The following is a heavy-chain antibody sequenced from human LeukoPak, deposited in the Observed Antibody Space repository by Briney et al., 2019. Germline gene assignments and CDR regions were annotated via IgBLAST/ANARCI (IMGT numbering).Heavy chain of an antibody. CDR2: INPNSGGT. D-gene: IGHD3-22*01. J-gene: IGHJ3*02. V-gene: IGHV1-2*02. Sequence: ASVKVSCKASGYTFTGYYMHWVRQAPGQGLEWMGWINPNSGGTNYAQKFQGRVTMTRDTSISTAYMELSRLRSDDTAVYYCARVMAYYYDSSGYHRGGAFDIWGQGTMVTVSS. CDR1: GYTFTGYY. CDR3: ARVMAYYYDSSGYHRGGAFDI.